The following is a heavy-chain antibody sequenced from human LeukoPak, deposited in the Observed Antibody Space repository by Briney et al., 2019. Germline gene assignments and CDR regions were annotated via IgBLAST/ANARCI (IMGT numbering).Heavy chain of an antibody. CDR2: INPSGGST. CDR3: ARVPRYYYDSSGYLDY. Sequence: GASVKVSCKASGYTFTSYYMHWVRQAPGQGLEWMGIINPSGGSTSYAQKFQGRVTMTRDMSTSTVYMELSSLRSEDTAVYYCARVPRYYYDSSGYLDYWGQGTLVTVSS. CDR1: GYTFTSYY. J-gene: IGHJ4*02. D-gene: IGHD3-22*01. V-gene: IGHV1-46*01.